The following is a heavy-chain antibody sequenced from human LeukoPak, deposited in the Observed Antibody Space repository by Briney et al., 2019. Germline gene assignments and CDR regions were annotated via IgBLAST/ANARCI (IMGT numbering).Heavy chain of an antibody. CDR1: GFTFSSYA. J-gene: IGHJ3*02. CDR3: AKDFYYGSGSYYNLRAFDI. CDR2: ISGSGDST. D-gene: IGHD3-10*01. Sequence: GGSLRLSCAASGFTFSSYAMSWVRQAPGKGLEWVSAISGSGDSTYYADSVKGRFTISRDNSKNTLYLQMNSLRAEDTAVYYCAKDFYYGSGSYYNLRAFDIWGQGTMVTVPS. V-gene: IGHV3-23*01.